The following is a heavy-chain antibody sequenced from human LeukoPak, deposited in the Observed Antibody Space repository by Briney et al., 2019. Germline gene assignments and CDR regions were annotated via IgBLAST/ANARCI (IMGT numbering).Heavy chain of an antibody. D-gene: IGHD3-3*01. CDR1: GGSISSYY. J-gene: IGHJ4*02. CDR3: ARELNDFWSGTYYFDY. V-gene: IGHV4-4*07. CDR2: IYTSGST. Sequence: SETLSLTCTVSGGSISSYYWSWIRQPAGKGLEWIGRIYTSGSTNYNPSLKSRVTMSVDTSKNQFSLKLSSVTAADTAVYYRARELNDFWSGTYYFDYWGQGTLVTVSS.